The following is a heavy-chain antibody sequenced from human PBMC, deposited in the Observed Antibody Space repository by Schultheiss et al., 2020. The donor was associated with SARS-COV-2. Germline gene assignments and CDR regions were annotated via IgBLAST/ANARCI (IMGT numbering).Heavy chain of an antibody. J-gene: IGHJ6*02. CDR1: GFTVSSNY. CDR3: AKDVARLRDYYYYGMDV. V-gene: IGHV3-53*01. Sequence: GGSLRLSCAASGFTVSSNYMSWVRQAPGKGLEWVSVIYSGGSTYYADSVKGRFTISRDNSKNTLYLQMNSLRAEDTAVYYCAKDVARLRDYYYYGMDVWGQGTTVTVSS. D-gene: IGHD6-25*01. CDR2: IYSGGST.